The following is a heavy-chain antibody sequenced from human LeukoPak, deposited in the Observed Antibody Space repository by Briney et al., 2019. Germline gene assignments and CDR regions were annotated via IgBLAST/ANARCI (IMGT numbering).Heavy chain of an antibody. CDR3: ARWSSRAFDI. CDR2: IKEDVSEK. V-gene: IGHV3-7*01. J-gene: IGHJ3*02. D-gene: IGHD3-10*01. Sequence: GGSLRLSCAASGFTFSSYSMNWVRQAPGKGLEWVANIKEDVSEKNYVDSVKGRFTISGDNAKNSLYLQMNSLRTEDTAVYYCARWSSRAFDIWGQGTMVTVSS. CDR1: GFTFSSYS.